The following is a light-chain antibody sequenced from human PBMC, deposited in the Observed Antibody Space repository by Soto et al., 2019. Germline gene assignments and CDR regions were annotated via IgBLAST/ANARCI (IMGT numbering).Light chain of an antibody. J-gene: IGKJ5*01. Sequence: DIQMTQSPSSVSASVGDRVTITCRASQAISTWLAWYQQKPGKAPKLLVYSASSLQTGVPSRFSGSGSGTDFTLTISSLQPEYFATYYCQQADSFPITFGQGTRLEMK. CDR1: QAISTW. V-gene: IGKV1-12*01. CDR2: SAS. CDR3: QQADSFPIT.